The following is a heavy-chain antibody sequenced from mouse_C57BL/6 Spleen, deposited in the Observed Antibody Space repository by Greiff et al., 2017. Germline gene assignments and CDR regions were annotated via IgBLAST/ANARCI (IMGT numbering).Heavy chain of an antibody. J-gene: IGHJ2*01. D-gene: IGHD1-1*01. CDR1: GYTFTSYW. V-gene: IGHV1-69*01. CDR3: ARDTTVVATRGYFDY. Sequence: QVQLQQPGAELVMPGASVKLSCKASGYTFTSYWMHWVKQRPGQGLEWIGEIDPSDSYTNYNQKFKGKSTMTVDKSSSTAYMQLSSLTSEDSAVYYCARDTTVVATRGYFDYWGQGTTLTVSS. CDR2: IDPSDSYT.